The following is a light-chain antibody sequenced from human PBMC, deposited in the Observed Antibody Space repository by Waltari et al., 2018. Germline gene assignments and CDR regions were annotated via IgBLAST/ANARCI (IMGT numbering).Light chain of an antibody. J-gene: IGLJ2*01. CDR2: DVS. V-gene: IGLV2-14*03. CDR3: SSYTTTTILVV. Sequence: QSALTQPASVSGSPGQSITISCTGTSSDVGGYNHVSWYQQHPGKAPKLIIYDVSNRPTGISNRFSGSKSGNTASLTISGLQAEDEADYYCSSYTTTTILVVFGGGTKLTVL. CDR1: SSDVGGYNH.